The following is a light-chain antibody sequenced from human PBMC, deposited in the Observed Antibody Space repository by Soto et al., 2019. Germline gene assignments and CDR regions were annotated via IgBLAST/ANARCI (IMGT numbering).Light chain of an antibody. J-gene: IGLJ3*02. CDR2: EVS. Sequence: QSALTQPPSASGAPGQSVTISCSGTSTDVGVYNYVSWYQQHPGKAPKLMIYEVSKRPSGVPNHFSGSKSGNTASLTVSGLQGEDEADYYCNSNAGSNNWVFGGGTKVTVL. CDR3: NSNAGSNNWV. V-gene: IGLV2-8*01. CDR1: STDVGVYNY.